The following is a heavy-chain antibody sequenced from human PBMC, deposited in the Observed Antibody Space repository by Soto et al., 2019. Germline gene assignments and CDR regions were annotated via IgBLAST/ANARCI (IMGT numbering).Heavy chain of an antibody. CDR1: GGSISSYY. D-gene: IGHD6-13*01. CDR3: ARELEGIAAAGGFDP. V-gene: IGHV4-59*01. CDR2: IYYSGST. Sequence: SETLSLTCTVSGGSISSYYWSWIRQPPGKGLEWIGYIYYSGSTNYNPSLKSRVTISVDTSKNQFSLKLSSVTAADTAVYYCARELEGIAAAGGFDPWGQGTLVTVSS. J-gene: IGHJ5*02.